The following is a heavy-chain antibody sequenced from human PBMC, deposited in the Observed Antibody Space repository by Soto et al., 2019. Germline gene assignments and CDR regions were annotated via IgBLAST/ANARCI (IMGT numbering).Heavy chain of an antibody. CDR3: ARDFNFIFDAFADMRWNFDP. Sequence: PSETLSLTCTVTGGSINTYYWSWIRQAAGKGLEWIGRVYTTGSTNYNPSLKSRVTISVDTSRNQFSLSLRSVTAADTAVYYSARDFNFIFDAFADMRWNFDPWGQGTLVTVSS. CDR2: VYTTGST. D-gene: IGHD3-3*02. V-gene: IGHV4-4*07. CDR1: GGSINTYY. J-gene: IGHJ5*02.